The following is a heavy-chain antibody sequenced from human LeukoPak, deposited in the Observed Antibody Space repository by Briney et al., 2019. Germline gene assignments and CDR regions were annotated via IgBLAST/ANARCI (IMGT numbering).Heavy chain of an antibody. V-gene: IGHV3-48*01. J-gene: IGHJ6*02. CDR3: ARGVGYCSSTSCYPGYYGMDV. D-gene: IGHD2-2*01. CDR2: ISSSSSTI. Sequence: GGSLRLSCAASGFTFSSYSMNWVRQVPGKGLEWVSYISSSSSTIYYADSVKGRFTISRDNAKNSLYLQMNSLRAEDTAVYYCARGVGYCSSTSCYPGYYGMDVWGQGTTVTVSS. CDR1: GFTFSSYS.